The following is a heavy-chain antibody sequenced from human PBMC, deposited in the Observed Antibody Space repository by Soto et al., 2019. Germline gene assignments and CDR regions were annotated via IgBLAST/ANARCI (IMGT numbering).Heavy chain of an antibody. CDR3: ARVGEATDHFDY. J-gene: IGHJ4*02. D-gene: IGHD1-26*01. CDR2: IYHSGST. CDR1: CGSISSSHW. V-gene: IGHV4-4*02. Sequence: SETLSLTCAVSCGSISSSHWWGWVRQAPGKGLEWIGEIYHSGSTNYNPSLKSRVTMSVDTSKNQFSLKLSSVTAADTAVYYCARVGEATDHFDYWGQGTLVTVS.